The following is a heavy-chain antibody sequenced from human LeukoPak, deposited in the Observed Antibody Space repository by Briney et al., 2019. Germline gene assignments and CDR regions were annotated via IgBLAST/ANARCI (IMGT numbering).Heavy chain of an antibody. D-gene: IGHD6-13*01. J-gene: IGHJ3*02. CDR2: INPNSGGT. CDR3: ARETSSWLHDAFDI. CDR1: GYTFTGYH. Sequence: ASVKVSCKASGYTFTGYHMHWVRQAPGQGLEWMGWINPNSGGTNYAQKFQGRVTMTRDTSISTAYMELSRLRSDDTAVYYCARETSSWLHDAFDIWGQGTMVTVSS. V-gene: IGHV1-2*02.